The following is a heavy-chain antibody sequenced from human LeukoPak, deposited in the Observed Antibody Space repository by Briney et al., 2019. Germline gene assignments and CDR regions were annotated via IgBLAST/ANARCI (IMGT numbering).Heavy chain of an antibody. CDR2: MNHSGAS. Sequence: SETLSLTCVVYSESFSGYYWSWIRQPPGKGLEWIAEMNHSGASSHNPSLKSRVSISLDTSKNHFSLNLRSVTAADTAVYYCARGVYGDYKFDYWGQGTLVTVSS. J-gene: IGHJ4*02. CDR1: SESFSGYY. V-gene: IGHV4-34*01. D-gene: IGHD4-17*01. CDR3: ARGVYGDYKFDY.